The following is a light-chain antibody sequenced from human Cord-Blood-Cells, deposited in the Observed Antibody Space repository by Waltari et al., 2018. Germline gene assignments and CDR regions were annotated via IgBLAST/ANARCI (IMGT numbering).Light chain of an antibody. Sequence: SYVLTQPHSGSVAPGQPARITGGGNNIGRKRVHGYQQKPGQAPVLVVYDDSDRPSGIPERFSGSNSGNTATLTISRVEAGDEADYYCQVWDSSSDHVVFGGGTKLTVL. J-gene: IGLJ2*01. CDR3: QVWDSSSDHVV. CDR1: NIGRKR. CDR2: DDS. V-gene: IGLV3-21*02.